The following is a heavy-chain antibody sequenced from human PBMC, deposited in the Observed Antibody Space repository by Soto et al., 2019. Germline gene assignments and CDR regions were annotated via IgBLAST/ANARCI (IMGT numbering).Heavy chain of an antibody. CDR2: VSFDGTNK. CDR3: ANGDSSGFEYFQS. CDR1: GFTFSSHG. V-gene: IGHV3-30*18. D-gene: IGHD3-22*01. Sequence: QVQLVESGGGVVQPGMTLRLSCTASGFTFSSHGMHWVRQAPGKGLEWVAVVSFDGTNKNYADSVRGRVTISRDNSKNTLYLQRSSLRAEDTAVYYCANGDSSGFEYFQSWGQGTLVTVSS. J-gene: IGHJ1*01.